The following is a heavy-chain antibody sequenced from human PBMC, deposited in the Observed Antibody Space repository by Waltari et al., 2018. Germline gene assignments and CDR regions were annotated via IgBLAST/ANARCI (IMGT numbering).Heavy chain of an antibody. D-gene: IGHD3-10*01. J-gene: IGHJ5*02. V-gene: IGHV4-38-2*02. Sequence: QVQLQESGPGLARPSETLSLTCVVPSYSIRSGYFWGWIRQPPGKGLEWIGSISHSAKTYYNPSLESRVSMSVDTSKNQFALKVTSVTAADTAIYYCVRDLGGSGNSWFDAWGQGTLVIVSS. CDR2: ISHSAKT. CDR1: SYSIRSGYF. CDR3: VRDLGGSGNSWFDA.